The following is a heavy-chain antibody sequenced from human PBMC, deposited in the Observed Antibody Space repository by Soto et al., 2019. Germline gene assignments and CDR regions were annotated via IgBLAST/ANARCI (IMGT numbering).Heavy chain of an antibody. D-gene: IGHD3-22*01. CDR1: GDSISTFY. CDR2: VYYTGST. Sequence: SDTLSLTCTVSGDSISTFYWGWMRQSPGKELEWIGYVYYTGSTNYNPSLKSRVTISVDRSKNQFSLKLTSANAADTAVYYCARGRTVRNYADDSSDYFYFFDYWGQGTQVTVSS. J-gene: IGHJ4*02. V-gene: IGHV4-59*01. CDR3: ARGRTVRNYADDSSDYFYFFDY.